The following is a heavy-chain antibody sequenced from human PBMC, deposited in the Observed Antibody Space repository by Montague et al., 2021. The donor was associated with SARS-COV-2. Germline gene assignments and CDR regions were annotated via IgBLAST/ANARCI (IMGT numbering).Heavy chain of an antibody. CDR1: GGSFGDDH. CDR3: ARGHLSVSMIVVVFTSASYYFDY. D-gene: IGHD3-22*01. V-gene: IGHV4-34*01. J-gene: IGHJ4*02. Sequence: SETLSLTCAVYGGSFGDDHWSWIRQPPGKGLEWIGDIKQSGSTNXXPSLKSRVTISVDTSKNQFSLKLTSVTAADTAMYFCARGHLSVSMIVVVFTSASYYFDYWGRGAQVTVSS. CDR2: IKQSGST.